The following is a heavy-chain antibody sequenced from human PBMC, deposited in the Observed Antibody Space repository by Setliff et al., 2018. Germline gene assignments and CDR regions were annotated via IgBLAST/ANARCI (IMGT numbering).Heavy chain of an antibody. Sequence: LSCAASGLTFSTYWMSWVRQAPGKGLEWVANINQDGSQKYYVGSVRGRFTISRDNAKSSLYLQMNSLRGEDTAMYYCARDDGILYDSSGYPDYWGQGTLVTVSS. CDR3: ARDDGILYDSSGYPDY. CDR1: GLTFSTYW. J-gene: IGHJ4*02. CDR2: INQDGSQK. D-gene: IGHD3-22*01. V-gene: IGHV3-7*01.